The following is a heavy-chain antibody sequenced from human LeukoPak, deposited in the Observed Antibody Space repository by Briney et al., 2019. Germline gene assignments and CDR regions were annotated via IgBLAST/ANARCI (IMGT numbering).Heavy chain of an antibody. CDR3: ARKYDFWSGYAVGYFDC. D-gene: IGHD3-3*01. CDR2: IFYSGST. CDR1: GGSISNNIYY. J-gene: IGHJ4*02. V-gene: IGHV4-39*07. Sequence: SETLSLTCSVSGGSISNNIYYWGWIRQPPGKGLEWIGTIFYSGSTNYNPSLKSRVTISVDTSKNQFSLKLSSVTAADTAVYYCARKYDFWSGYAVGYFDCWGQGTLVTVSS.